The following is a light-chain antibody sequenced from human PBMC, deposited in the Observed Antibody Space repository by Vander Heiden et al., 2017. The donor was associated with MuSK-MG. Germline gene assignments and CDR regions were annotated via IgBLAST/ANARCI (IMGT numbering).Light chain of an antibody. CDR3: QAWDGSVV. V-gene: IGLV3-1*01. J-gene: IGLJ2*01. CDR1: KLGDKY. CDR2: EDS. Sequence: SYALTQPPSVSVPPGQTARITCSGDKLGDKYACWYQQKPGTSPVLVIHEDSKRPSGIPERFSGSNSGNTATLTISGTKAMDEADYYCQAWDGSVVFGGGTKLTVL.